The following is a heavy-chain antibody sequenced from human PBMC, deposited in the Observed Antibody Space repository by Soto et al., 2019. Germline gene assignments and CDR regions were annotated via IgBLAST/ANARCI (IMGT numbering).Heavy chain of an antibody. J-gene: IGHJ6*02. D-gene: IGHD3-3*01. Sequence: QVQLVESGGGVVQPGRSLRLSCAASGFTFSSYGMHWVRQAPGKGLEWVAVISYDGSNKYYADSVKGRFTISRDNSKNTXXLQMNSLRAEDTAVYYCAKDLRKLEGSYYYYGMDVWGQGTTVTVSS. CDR1: GFTFSSYG. V-gene: IGHV3-30*18. CDR2: ISYDGSNK. CDR3: AKDLRKLEGSYYYYGMDV.